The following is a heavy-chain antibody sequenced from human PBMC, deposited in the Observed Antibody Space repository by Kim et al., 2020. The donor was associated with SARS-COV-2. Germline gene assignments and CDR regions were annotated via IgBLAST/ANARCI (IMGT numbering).Heavy chain of an antibody. Sequence: RFTISRDDSKNTLYLQMNSLKTEDTAVYYCTTDLLWGNYYGSSRINAFDIWGQGTMVTVSS. V-gene: IGHV3-15*01. D-gene: IGHD3-22*01. CDR3: TTDLLWGNYYGSSRINAFDI. J-gene: IGHJ3*02.